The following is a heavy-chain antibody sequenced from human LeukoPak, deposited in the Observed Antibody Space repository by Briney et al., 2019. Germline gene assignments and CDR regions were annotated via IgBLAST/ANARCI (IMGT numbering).Heavy chain of an antibody. CDR3: ATIYNYYDSSGYYYNPNIYFDY. Sequence: SVKVSCKASGGTFSSYAISWVRQAPGQGLEWMGRIIPIFGTANYAQKFQGRVAITTDESTSTAYMELSSLRSEDTAVYYCATIYNYYDSSGYYYNPNIYFDYWGQGTLVTVSS. D-gene: IGHD3-22*01. CDR1: GGTFSSYA. V-gene: IGHV1-69*05. J-gene: IGHJ4*02. CDR2: IIPIFGTA.